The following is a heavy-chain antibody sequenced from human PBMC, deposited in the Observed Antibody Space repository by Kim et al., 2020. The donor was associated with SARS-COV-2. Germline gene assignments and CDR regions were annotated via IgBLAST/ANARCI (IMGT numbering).Heavy chain of an antibody. CDR3: ARSPYSSGWYTKTWGGDYYYYMDV. Sequence: SVKVSCKASGGTFSSYAISWVRQAPGQGLEWMGRIIPILGIANYAQKFQGRVTITADKSTSTAYMELSSLRSEDTAVYYCARSPYSSGWYTKTWGGDYYYYMDVWGKGTKVTVSS. J-gene: IGHJ6*03. CDR1: GGTFSSYA. V-gene: IGHV1-69*04. D-gene: IGHD6-19*01. CDR2: IIPILGIA.